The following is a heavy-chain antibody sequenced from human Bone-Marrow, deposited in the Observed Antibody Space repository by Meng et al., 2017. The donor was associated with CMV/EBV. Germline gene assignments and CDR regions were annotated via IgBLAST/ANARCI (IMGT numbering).Heavy chain of an antibody. D-gene: IGHD2-8*01. J-gene: IGHJ4*02. V-gene: IGHV3-9*01. CDR2: ISWNSGSI. CDR1: GFTFDDYA. CDR3: AKDNEGYCTNGVCYTFDY. Sequence: SLKISCAASGFTFDDYAMHWVRQAPGKGLEGVSGISWNSGSIGYADSVKGRFTISRDNAKNSLYLQMNSLRAEDTALYYCAKDNEGYCTNGVCYTFDYWGQGTLVTVSS.